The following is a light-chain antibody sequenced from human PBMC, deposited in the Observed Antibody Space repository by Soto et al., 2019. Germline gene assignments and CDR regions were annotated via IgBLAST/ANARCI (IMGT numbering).Light chain of an antibody. CDR2: EAS. Sequence: DIQMTQSPSSLSPSVGDSVTITCRASRSISDWLAWFQQKPGKAPRLLIYEASRLESGVPSRISGSGSGTEFTLTISSLQAEDVAVYYCQQYYNSITFGQGTRLEIK. J-gene: IGKJ5*01. V-gene: IGKV1-5*03. CDR3: QQYYNSIT. CDR1: RSISDW.